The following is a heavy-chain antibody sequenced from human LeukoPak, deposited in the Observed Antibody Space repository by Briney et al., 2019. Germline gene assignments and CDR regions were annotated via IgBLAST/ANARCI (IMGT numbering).Heavy chain of an antibody. CDR1: GGTFRSYT. CDR3: ARTEPRDIAAADS. Sequence: SVKVSCNASGGTFRSYTISWVRQAPGQGLEWMGRIIPILGIANYAQKFQGRVTITADKSTSTAYMELSSLRSEDTAVYYCARTEPRDIAAADSWGQGTLATVSS. V-gene: IGHV1-69*02. D-gene: IGHD6-13*01. J-gene: IGHJ5*02. CDR2: IIPILGIA.